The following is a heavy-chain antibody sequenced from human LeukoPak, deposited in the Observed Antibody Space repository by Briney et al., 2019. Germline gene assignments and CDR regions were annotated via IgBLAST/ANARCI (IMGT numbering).Heavy chain of an antibody. Sequence: ASVKVSCKVSGYTLTELSMHWVRQAPGKGLEWMGGFDPEDGETIYAQKFQGRVTMTEDTSTDIAYMELSSLRSEDTAVYYCATDLPSGQTTVTTMDYGMDVWGKGTTVTVSS. CDR3: ATDLPSGQTTVTTMDYGMDV. CDR1: GYTLTELS. V-gene: IGHV1-24*01. J-gene: IGHJ6*04. D-gene: IGHD4-17*01. CDR2: FDPEDGET.